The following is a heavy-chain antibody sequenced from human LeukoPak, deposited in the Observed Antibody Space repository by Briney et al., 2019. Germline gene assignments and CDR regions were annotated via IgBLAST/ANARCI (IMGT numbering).Heavy chain of an antibody. Sequence: GGSLRLSCAASGFTFSTYTMNWVRQAPGKGLEWVSSIGGTTTYTHYADSVKGRFTISRDNAKNSLYLQMNSLRAEDAAVYYCAKDDSSGRSYYFDYWGQGTLVTVSS. V-gene: IGHV3-21*01. CDR3: AKDDSSGRSYYFDY. J-gene: IGHJ4*02. CDR1: GFTFSTYT. D-gene: IGHD3-22*01. CDR2: IGGTTTYT.